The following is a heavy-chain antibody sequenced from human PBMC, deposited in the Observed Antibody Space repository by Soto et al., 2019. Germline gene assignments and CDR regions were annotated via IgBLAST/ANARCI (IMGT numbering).Heavy chain of an antibody. CDR2: IHHDGGT. J-gene: IGHJ6*02. V-gene: IGHV4-4*02. CDR3: ARMPYSYYAMDV. D-gene: IGHD2-2*01. Sequence: QVQLQESGPGLVEPAGTLSLTCAVSGGPIRSYNWWSWVRQPPGKGLEWIGEIHHDGGTNYNTSLKSRVTISVDNDKNHLSLNLNSVTAADAAIYYCARMPYSYYAMDVWGQGTTVTVSS. CDR1: GGPIRSYNW.